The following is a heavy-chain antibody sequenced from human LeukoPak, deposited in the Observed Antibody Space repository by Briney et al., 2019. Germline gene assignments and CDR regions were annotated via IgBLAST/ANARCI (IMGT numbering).Heavy chain of an antibody. D-gene: IGHD5-12*01. V-gene: IGHV3-33*01. Sequence: GRSLRLSCAASGSTFSSYGMHWVRQAPGKGLEWVAIIWYDGSNKYYADSVKGRFTISRDNSKNTLYLQVNSLRAEDTAVYYCARGIVATIQDYWGQGTLVTVSS. CDR3: ARGIVATIQDY. J-gene: IGHJ4*02. CDR1: GSTFSSYG. CDR2: IWYDGSNK.